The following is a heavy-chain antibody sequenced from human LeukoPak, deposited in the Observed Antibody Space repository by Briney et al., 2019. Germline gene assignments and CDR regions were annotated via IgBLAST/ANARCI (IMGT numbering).Heavy chain of an antibody. CDR3: TREKAYCGTGCYYDY. D-gene: IGHD2-21*01. CDR2: IGTTGDT. V-gene: IGHV3-13*01. CDR1: GFTFNNYD. Sequence: GGSLRLSCAASGFTFNNYDMHWVRRVTGKGLEWVSSIGTTGDTHYSDSVKGRFTISRENAKNSLYLQMSSLRAGDTAVYYCTREKAYCGTGCYYDYWGQGTQVTVSS. J-gene: IGHJ4*02.